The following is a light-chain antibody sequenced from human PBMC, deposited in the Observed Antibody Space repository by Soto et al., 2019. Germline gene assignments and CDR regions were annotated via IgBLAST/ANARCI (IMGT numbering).Light chain of an antibody. CDR3: QQYNNWPRT. J-gene: IGKJ1*01. Sequence: EIVMTQSPATLSVSPGEGATLSCRASQSVSSNLAWYQQKPGQAPRLLIYGASTRATGIPVRFSGSGSGTEVTLTISSLQSEDFAIYYCQQYNNWPRTFGQGAKVEIK. CDR1: QSVSSN. CDR2: GAS. V-gene: IGKV3-15*01.